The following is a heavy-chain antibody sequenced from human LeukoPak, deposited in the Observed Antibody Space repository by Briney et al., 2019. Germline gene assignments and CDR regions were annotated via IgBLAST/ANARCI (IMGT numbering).Heavy chain of an antibody. CDR2: IYHSGSA. D-gene: IGHD6-13*01. J-gene: IGHJ4*02. V-gene: IGHV4-4*02. Sequence: SGTLSLTCAVSGGSINGSEWWNWVRQAPGKGREWIGEIYHSGSASYNPSLKSRVAISVDKSKDQFSLQLRSVTAADTAVYYCARDSTSGSSWFFDYWGQGTLVTVSS. CDR1: GGSINGSEW. CDR3: ARDSTSGSSWFFDY.